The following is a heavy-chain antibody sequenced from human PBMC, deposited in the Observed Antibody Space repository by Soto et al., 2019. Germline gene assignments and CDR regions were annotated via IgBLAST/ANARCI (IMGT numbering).Heavy chain of an antibody. Sequence: AETLALTCTVSGGSISSSSYYWGWIRQPPGKGLEWIGSIYYSGSTYYNPSLKSRVTISVDTSKNQFSLKLSSVTAADTAVYYCARNYGGNSDPWGQGTLVTVSS. CDR3: ARNYGGNSDP. V-gene: IGHV4-39*01. J-gene: IGHJ5*02. D-gene: IGHD4-17*01. CDR2: IYYSGST. CDR1: GGSISSSSYY.